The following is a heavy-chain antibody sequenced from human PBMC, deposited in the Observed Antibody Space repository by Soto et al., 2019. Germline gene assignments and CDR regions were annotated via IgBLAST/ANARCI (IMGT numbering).Heavy chain of an antibody. D-gene: IGHD3-10*01. J-gene: IGHJ4*02. Sequence: SETLSLTCTVSGASITYGPYSLSWIRQTPGKGLEWIGYINHLETTFYNPSFESRLTLSIDRTKNQFSLNLKSMSAADRAVYFCARGGGFDSFDYWGQGILVTVSS. V-gene: IGHV4-30-2*01. CDR2: INHLETT. CDR3: ARGGGFDSFDY. CDR1: GASITYGPYS.